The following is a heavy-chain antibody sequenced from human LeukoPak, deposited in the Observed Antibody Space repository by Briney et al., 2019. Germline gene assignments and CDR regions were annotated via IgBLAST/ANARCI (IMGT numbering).Heavy chain of an antibody. Sequence: SETLSLTCTVSGGSVSGFYWSWIRQPPGKGLEWIGYIYYTGITNYNPSLKNRVTISVDRSKNQFSLILNSVAAADTAMYYCAGLHFAAAEGFGPWGPGALVTVSS. CDR1: GGSVSGFY. D-gene: IGHD6-25*01. CDR2: IYYTGIT. J-gene: IGHJ5*02. V-gene: IGHV4-59*08. CDR3: AGLHFAAAEGFGP.